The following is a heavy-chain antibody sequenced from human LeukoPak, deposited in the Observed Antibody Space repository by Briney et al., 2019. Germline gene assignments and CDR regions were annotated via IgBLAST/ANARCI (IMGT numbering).Heavy chain of an antibody. CDR1: GFTFSDYY. Sequence: KPGGSLRLSCAASGFTFSDYYMSWIRQAPGKGLEWVSYISSSGSTIYYADSVKGRFTISRDNAKNSLYLQMNSLRAEDTAVYYCATAERYGLDIDVWGKGTTVTVSS. J-gene: IGHJ6*03. CDR3: ATAERYGLDIDV. CDR2: ISSSGSTI. D-gene: IGHD5-18*01. V-gene: IGHV3-11*01.